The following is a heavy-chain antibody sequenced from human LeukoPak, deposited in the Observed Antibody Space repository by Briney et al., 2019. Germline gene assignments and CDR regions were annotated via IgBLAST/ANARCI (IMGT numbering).Heavy chain of an antibody. J-gene: IGHJ4*02. CDR2: IYSDGTT. Sequence: GGSLRLSCAASGFTVSTNYMTWVRQAPRKGLKWGSLIYSDGTTYYADSVKGRFTISRDNSKNTVYLQMNSLRAEDTAVYYCAREAYCSGSNCYPPYWGQGTLVTVSS. V-gene: IGHV3-53*01. CDR1: GFTVSTNY. CDR3: AREAYCSGSNCYPPY. D-gene: IGHD2-2*01.